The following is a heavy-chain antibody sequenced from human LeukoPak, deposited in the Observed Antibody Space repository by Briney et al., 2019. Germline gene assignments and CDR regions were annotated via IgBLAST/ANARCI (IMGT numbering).Heavy chain of an antibody. Sequence: GGSLRLSCAASGFTFNIYAMSWVRQAPGKGLAWVAVINSNGGTAHYAHSVKGRFTISRDNSKNTVSLQMDRLRGDDTATYFCVRDRGSGWYYMDWWGQGALVTVSS. D-gene: IGHD6-19*01. J-gene: IGHJ4*02. CDR3: VRDRGSGWYYMDW. V-gene: IGHV3-23*01. CDR2: INSNGGTA. CDR1: GFTFNIYA.